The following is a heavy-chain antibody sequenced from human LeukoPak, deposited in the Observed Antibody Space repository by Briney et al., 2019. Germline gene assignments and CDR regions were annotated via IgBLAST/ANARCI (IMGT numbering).Heavy chain of an antibody. CDR1: GFTFSDYN. V-gene: IGHV3-11*04. Sequence: GGSLRLSCAASGFTFSDYNMRWIRQAPGKGLEWVSSISRSGSTKYYADSVKGRFTISRDNAKNSLFLQMNSLRAEDTAVYYCAELGITMIGGVWGKGATVTISS. J-gene: IGHJ6*04. CDR3: AELGITMIGGV. D-gene: IGHD3-10*02. CDR2: ISRSGSTK.